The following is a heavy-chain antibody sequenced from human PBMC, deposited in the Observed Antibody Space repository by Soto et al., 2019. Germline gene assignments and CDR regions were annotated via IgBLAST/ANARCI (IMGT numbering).Heavy chain of an antibody. Sequence: EVQLVESGGGLVQPGRSLRLSCAASGFTFDDYAMHWVRQAPGKGLEWVSGISWNSGSIGYADSVKGRFTISRDNAKNPLYLQMNSLRAEDTALYYCAKDQNSGYPYYYYYMDVWGKGTTVTVSS. J-gene: IGHJ6*03. CDR3: AKDQNSGYPYYYYYMDV. CDR2: ISWNSGSI. CDR1: GFTFDDYA. D-gene: IGHD5-12*01. V-gene: IGHV3-9*01.